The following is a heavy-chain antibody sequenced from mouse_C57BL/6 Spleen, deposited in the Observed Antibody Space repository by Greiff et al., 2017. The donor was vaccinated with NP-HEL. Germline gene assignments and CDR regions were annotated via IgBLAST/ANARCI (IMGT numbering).Heavy chain of an antibody. Sequence: VQLQQSGGGLVKPGGSLKLSCAASGFTFSDYGMHWVRQAPEKGLEWVAYISSGSSTIYYADTVKGRFTISRDNAKNTLFLQMTSLRSEDTAMYYCARGHFLYYAMDYWGQGTSVTVSS. V-gene: IGHV5-17*01. CDR1: GFTFSDYG. CDR3: ARGHFLYYAMDY. CDR2: ISSGSSTI. J-gene: IGHJ4*01.